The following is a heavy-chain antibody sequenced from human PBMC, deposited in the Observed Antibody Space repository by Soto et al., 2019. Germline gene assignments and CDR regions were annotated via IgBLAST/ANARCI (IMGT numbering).Heavy chain of an antibody. V-gene: IGHV2-5*02. CDR2: IYRDDDK. D-gene: IGHD1-26*01. CDR3: AHTVARGAYWETFNY. Sequence: QITLKESGPTLVKLTETLTLTCTVSGFSLITNGVGVGWFRQPPGTALEWLALIYRDDDKRYRPSLKSRVTIARDTPKNLVVLTMSNMDPVDTATYYCAHTVARGAYWETFNYWCRGTLVTVS. J-gene: IGHJ4*02. CDR1: GFSLITNGVG.